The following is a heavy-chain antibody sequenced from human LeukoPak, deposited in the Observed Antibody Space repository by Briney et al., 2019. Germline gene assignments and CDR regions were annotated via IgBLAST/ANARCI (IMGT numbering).Heavy chain of an antibody. CDR3: ARDRVSGTAIGH. CDR1: GGTFSSYA. J-gene: IGHJ5*02. Sequence: SVKVSCKASGGTFSSYAISWVRQAPGQGLEWMGGIIPIFGTANYAQKFQGRVTITADKSTSTAYMELSSLRSEDTAVYYCARDRVSGTAIGHWGQGTLVTVSS. D-gene: IGHD5-18*01. V-gene: IGHV1-69*06. CDR2: IIPIFGTA.